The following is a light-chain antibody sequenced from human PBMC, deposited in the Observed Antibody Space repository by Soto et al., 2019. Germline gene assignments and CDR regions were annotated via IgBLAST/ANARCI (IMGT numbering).Light chain of an antibody. CDR2: DAT. Sequence: DNQMTQSPSTLSASVGDRVTITCRASQSISSWLAWYQQKPGKAPKLLIYDATSLESVVTSRFSSSGSGTVFTLTISSLQPDDCATYYCQLYNSYSWTFGQGTKVDIK. CDR1: QSISSW. CDR3: QLYNSYSWT. V-gene: IGKV1-5*01. J-gene: IGKJ1*01.